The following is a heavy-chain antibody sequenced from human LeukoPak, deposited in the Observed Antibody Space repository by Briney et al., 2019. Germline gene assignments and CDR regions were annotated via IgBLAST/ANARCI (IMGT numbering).Heavy chain of an antibody. V-gene: IGHV3-23*01. CDR3: AKTMGAIDHDY. D-gene: IGHD1-26*01. Sequence: GGSLRLSCGASGFTFSGFAMSWVRQASGKGLEWVSTISSNGVNTYYADSVKGRFSLSRDNPKNTLSLQMNSLRAEDTAVYYCAKTMGAIDHDYWGQGALVTVSS. CDR2: ISSNGVNT. J-gene: IGHJ4*02. CDR1: GFTFSGFA.